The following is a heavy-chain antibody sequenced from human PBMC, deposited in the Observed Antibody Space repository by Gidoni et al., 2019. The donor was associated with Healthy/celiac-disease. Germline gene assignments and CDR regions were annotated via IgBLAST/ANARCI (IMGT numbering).Heavy chain of an antibody. Sequence: QVQLQQWGAGLLKPSETLSLTCAVYGGSFSGYYCSWIRQPPGKWLEWIGEINQSGSTNYNPSLKSRVSISVETSKTQFSLKLSAVTAADTAVYYCARVVVAAMDFDYWGQGTLVTVSS. J-gene: IGHJ4*02. CDR1: GGSFSGYY. V-gene: IGHV4-34*01. CDR2: INQSGST. CDR3: ARVVVAAMDFDY. D-gene: IGHD2-15*01.